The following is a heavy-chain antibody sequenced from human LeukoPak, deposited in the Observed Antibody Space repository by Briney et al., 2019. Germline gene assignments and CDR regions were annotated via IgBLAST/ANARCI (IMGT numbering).Heavy chain of an antibody. CDR1: GGSISGTNW. CDR3: SRESGPFCPFGY. CDR2: ISLAGQT. V-gene: IGHV4-4*02. J-gene: IGHJ4*02. D-gene: IGHD1-26*01. Sequence: SATLSLTCGVSGGSISGTNWWSWVRQPPGQGLEWIGEISLAGQTNYNPSLNGRVTMSLDKSSNQLSLHLTSGTAADTATYFCSRESGPFCPFGYWGQGTLVIVSS.